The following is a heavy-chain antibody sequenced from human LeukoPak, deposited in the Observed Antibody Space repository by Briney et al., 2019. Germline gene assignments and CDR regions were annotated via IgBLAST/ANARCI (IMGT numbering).Heavy chain of an antibody. CDR1: GYTFTSYG. CDR2: ISAYNGNT. J-gene: IGHJ3*02. Sequence: ASVRVSCKASGYTFTSYGISWVRQAPGQGLEWMGWISAYNGNTNYAQKLQGRVTMTTDTSTSTAYMELRSLRSDDTAVYYCARVFGRYYYDSSGYYSDAFDIWGQGTMVTVSS. D-gene: IGHD3-22*01. CDR3: ARVFGRYYYDSSGYYSDAFDI. V-gene: IGHV1-18*01.